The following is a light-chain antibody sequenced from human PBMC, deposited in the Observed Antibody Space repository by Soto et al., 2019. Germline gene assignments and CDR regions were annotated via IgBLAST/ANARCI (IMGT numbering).Light chain of an antibody. CDR1: HDINNK. CDR3: LQYDNLPPT. J-gene: IGKJ3*01. V-gene: IGKV1-33*01. CDR2: AAS. Sequence: DIKMTQSPSSLSASVGDRVTITCQGSHDINNKLNWFQQIAGKAPNLLIYAASSLETGVPSRFSGRASGTDFTFTISSLQPEDTATYYCLQYDNLPPTFGPGTKVEIK.